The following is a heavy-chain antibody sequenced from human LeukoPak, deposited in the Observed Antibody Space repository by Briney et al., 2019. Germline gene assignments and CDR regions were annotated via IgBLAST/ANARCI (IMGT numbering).Heavy chain of an antibody. CDR3: AREGGFYRPLDY. CDR2: VHLDGRT. V-gene: IGHV4-4*02. CDR1: GGSVSSTNW. J-gene: IGHJ4*02. D-gene: IGHD6-25*01. Sequence: SETLSLTCGVSGGSVSSTNWWTWIRQPAGKGLEWIGEVHLDGRTNFNPSLKSRLTMSVDLSENHVSLKLTSVTAADTAVYYCAREGGFYRPLDYSGQGTLVTVSS.